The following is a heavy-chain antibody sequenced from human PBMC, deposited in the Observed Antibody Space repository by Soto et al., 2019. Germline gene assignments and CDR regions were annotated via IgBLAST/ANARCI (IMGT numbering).Heavy chain of an antibody. Sequence: PGGSLRLSCAASGFTFSRYWMSWVRQAPGKGLEWVANIKDDGSEKNDVDSVKGRFTISRDNAKNSLYLQMNSLRVEDTAVYYCAKGGHIDYCGQGTLVTVSS. V-gene: IGHV3-7*03. J-gene: IGHJ4*02. CDR3: AKGGHIDY. D-gene: IGHD3-16*01. CDR1: GFTFSRYW. CDR2: IKDDGSEK.